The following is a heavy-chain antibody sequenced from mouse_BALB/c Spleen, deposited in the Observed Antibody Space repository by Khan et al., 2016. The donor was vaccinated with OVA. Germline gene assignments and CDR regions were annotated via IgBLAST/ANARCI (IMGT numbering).Heavy chain of an antibody. CDR1: GFTFSDYY. Sequence: EVELVESGGDSVKPGGSLKLSCAASGFTFSDYYMYWVRQTPEKRLEWVATISDGGGYTYYVDSVKGRFTISRDDAKNNLYLQMSSLKSEDTAMYYGARGVYGDPFAYWGQGTLVTVSA. V-gene: IGHV5-4*02. CDR3: ARGVYGDPFAY. D-gene: IGHD2-13*01. J-gene: IGHJ3*01. CDR2: ISDGGGYT.